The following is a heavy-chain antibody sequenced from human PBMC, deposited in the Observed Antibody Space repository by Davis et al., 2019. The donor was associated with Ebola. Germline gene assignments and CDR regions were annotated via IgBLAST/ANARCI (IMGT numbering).Heavy chain of an antibody. CDR3: ARVVNYDSSGYYPIDY. Sequence: MPSETLSLTYTVSGGSISSYYWSWIRQPPGKGLEWIGYIYYSGSTNYNPSLKSRVTISVDTSKNQFSLKLSSVTAADTAVYYCARVVNYDSSGYYPIDYWGQGTLVTVSS. CDR1: GGSISSYY. V-gene: IGHV4-59*01. J-gene: IGHJ4*02. CDR2: IYYSGST. D-gene: IGHD3-22*01.